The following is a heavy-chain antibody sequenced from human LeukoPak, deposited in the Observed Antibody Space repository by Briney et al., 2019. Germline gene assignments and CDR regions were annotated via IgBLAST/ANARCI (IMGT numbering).Heavy chain of an antibody. CDR3: ARLNDDYVWGSYRSLGAFDI. CDR1: GGSISSYY. CDR2: IYYSGST. J-gene: IGHJ3*02. V-gene: IGHV4-59*08. Sequence: SETLSLTCTVSGGSISSYYWSWIQQPPGKGLEWIGYIYYSGSTNYNPSLKSRVTISVDTSKNQFSLKLSSVTAADTAVYYCARLNDDYVWGSYRSLGAFDIWGQGTMVTVSS. D-gene: IGHD3-16*02.